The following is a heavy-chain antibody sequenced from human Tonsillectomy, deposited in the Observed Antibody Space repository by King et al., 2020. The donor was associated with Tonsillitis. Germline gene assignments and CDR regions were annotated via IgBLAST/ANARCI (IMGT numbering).Heavy chain of an antibody. J-gene: IGHJ4*01. CDR1: GFSFSTYN. D-gene: IGHD1-26*01. CDR3: ARGDLIVGAAGGDY. V-gene: IGHV3-21*01. Sequence: VQLVESGGGLVKPGGSLRLACAASGFSFSTYNMNWVRQAPGKGLEWVSSISISGSSIYYAESVKGRFTISRDNARNSLYLQMNSLRVDDTAVYYCARGDLIVGAAGGDYWGQGTLVTVSS. CDR2: ISISGSSI.